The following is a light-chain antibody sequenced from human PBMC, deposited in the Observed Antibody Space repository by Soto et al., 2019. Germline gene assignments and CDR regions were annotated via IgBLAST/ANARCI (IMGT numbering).Light chain of an antibody. CDR1: QRVNSSY. V-gene: IGKV3-20*01. CDR2: GAS. Sequence: EIVLTQSPDTLYLSPGEGATLSCRASQRVNSSYLARYQQKPGQAPRLLISGASDRATGVPARVSGSGYGTDFTLTISRLEPEDFAVYYCQQYVNSPGTFGQGTKLQIK. CDR3: QQYVNSPGT. J-gene: IGKJ2*02.